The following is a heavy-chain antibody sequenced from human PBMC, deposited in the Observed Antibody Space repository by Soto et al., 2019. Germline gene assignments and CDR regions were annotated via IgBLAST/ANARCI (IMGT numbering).Heavy chain of an antibody. CDR3: ASGSPAPPYSLDY. Sequence: SETLSLTCTVSGGSISSYYWSWIRQSAELGLEWNGPIYTTRSTNYSPFNMSRVTMSVDTCKNQFSVMLSSATAADTAVYYCASGSPAPPYSLDYWGQGARVTVS. CDR2: IYTTRST. V-gene: IGHV4-4*07. J-gene: IGHJ4*02. D-gene: IGHD2-15*01. CDR1: GGSISSYY.